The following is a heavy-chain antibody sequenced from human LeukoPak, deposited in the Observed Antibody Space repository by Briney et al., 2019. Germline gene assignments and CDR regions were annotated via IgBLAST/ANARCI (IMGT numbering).Heavy chain of an antibody. D-gene: IGHD3-16*02. Sequence: GGSLRLSCAASGFTFSSYGMHWVRQAPGKGLEWVAVIRYDGSNKYYADSVKGRFTISRDNSKNTLYLQMNSLRAEDTAVYYCAREADDYVWGSYRYNSWFDPWGQGTLVTVSS. V-gene: IGHV3-33*01. CDR1: GFTFSSYG. J-gene: IGHJ5*02. CDR3: AREADDYVWGSYRYNSWFDP. CDR2: IRYDGSNK.